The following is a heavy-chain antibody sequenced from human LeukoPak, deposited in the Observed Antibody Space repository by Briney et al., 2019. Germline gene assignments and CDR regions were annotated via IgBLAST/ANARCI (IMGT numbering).Heavy chain of an antibody. CDR2: IYYSGST. D-gene: IGHD2-15*01. CDR3: ARGGYCSGGSCYSPWGYFDY. Sequence: SETLSLTCTVSGGSISSYYWSWIRQPPGKELEWIGYIYYSGSTNYNPSLKSRVTISVDTSKNQFSLKLSSVTAADTAVYYCARGGYCSGGSCYSPWGYFDYWGQGTLVTVSS. CDR1: GGSISSYY. J-gene: IGHJ4*02. V-gene: IGHV4-59*01.